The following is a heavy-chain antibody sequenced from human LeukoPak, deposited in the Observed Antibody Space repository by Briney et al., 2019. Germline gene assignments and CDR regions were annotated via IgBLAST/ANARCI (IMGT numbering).Heavy chain of an antibody. CDR3: ARVGYDFWSGYYPGYYYYMDV. J-gene: IGHJ6*03. V-gene: IGHV3-66*02. CDR2: IYSGGST. CDR1: GFTVSSNY. Sequence: GGSLRLSCAASGFTVSSNYISWVRQAPGKGLEWDSVIYSGGSTYYADSVKGRFTISRDNSKNTLYLQMNSLRAEDTAVYYCARVGYDFWSGYYPGYYYYMDVWGKGTTVTVSS. D-gene: IGHD3-3*01.